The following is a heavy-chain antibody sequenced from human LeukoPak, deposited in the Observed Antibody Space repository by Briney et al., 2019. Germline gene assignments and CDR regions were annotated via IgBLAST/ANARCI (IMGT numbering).Heavy chain of an antibody. CDR1: GFTFSTYF. CDR2: ISGSGGST. D-gene: IGHD2-2*01. J-gene: IGHJ5*02. Sequence: PGESLRLSCAASGFTFSTYFMSWVRQAPGAGLEWVSSISGSGGSTYYADSVKGRFTISRDNSKNTLYLQMNSLRAEDTAVYYCAKTYCSSTSCDFGWFDPWGQGTLVTVSS. CDR3: AKTYCSSTSCDFGWFDP. V-gene: IGHV3-23*01.